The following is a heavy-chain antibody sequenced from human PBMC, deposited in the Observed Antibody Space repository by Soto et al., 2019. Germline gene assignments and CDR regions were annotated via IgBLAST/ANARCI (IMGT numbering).Heavy chain of an antibody. V-gene: IGHV3-11*06. J-gene: IGHJ4*02. CDR1: GFTFSDYD. CDR3: ASESAAWSGLDY. D-gene: IGHD1-1*01. Sequence: PXGSLRLSCAASGFTFSDYDMSWIRQAPGKGLEWVSYISSSSSYTNYADSVKGRFTISRDNAKNSLYLQMNSLRAEDTAVYYCASESAAWSGLDYWGQGTLVTVSS. CDR2: ISSSSSYT.